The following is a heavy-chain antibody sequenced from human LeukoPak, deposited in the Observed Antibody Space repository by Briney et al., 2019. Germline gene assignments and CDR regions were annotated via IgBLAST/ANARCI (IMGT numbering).Heavy chain of an antibody. J-gene: IGHJ3*02. CDR1: GGTFSSYA. V-gene: IGHV1-69*13. CDR2: IIPIFGTA. D-gene: IGHD3-3*01. Sequence: SVKVSCKASGGTFSSYAISWVRQAPGQGLEWMGGIIPIFGTANYAQKFQGRVTITADESTSTAYMELSSLRSEDTAVCYCASHNVYYDFWSGYREYDAFDIWGQGTMVTVSS. CDR3: ASHNVYYDFWSGYREYDAFDI.